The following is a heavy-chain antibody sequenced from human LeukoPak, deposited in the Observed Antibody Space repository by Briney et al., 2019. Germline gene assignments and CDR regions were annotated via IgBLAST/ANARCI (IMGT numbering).Heavy chain of an antibody. CDR3: ARVLEDIVVVPAANYYYYYGMDV. Sequence: ASVKVSCKASGYTFTSYGISWVRQAPGQGLEWMGWINTNTGNPTYAQGFTGRFVFSLDTSVSTAYLQISSLKAEDTAVYYCARVLEDIVVVPAANYYYYYGMDVWGQGTTVTVSS. J-gene: IGHJ6*02. D-gene: IGHD2-2*01. CDR1: GYTFTSYG. V-gene: IGHV7-4-1*02. CDR2: INTNTGNP.